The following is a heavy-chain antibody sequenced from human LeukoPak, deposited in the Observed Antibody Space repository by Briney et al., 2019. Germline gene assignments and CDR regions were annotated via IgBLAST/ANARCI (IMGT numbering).Heavy chain of an antibody. V-gene: IGHV3-21*01. Sequence: GGSLRLSCAASGFTFSSYSMNWVRQAPGKGLEWVSSISSSSSYIYYADSVKGRFTISRDNAKNSLYLQMNSLRAEDTVVYYCARDPPRWYYDSSGYSDSFDYWGQGTLVTVSS. CDR2: ISSSSSYI. D-gene: IGHD3-22*01. CDR3: ARDPPRWYYDSSGYSDSFDY. CDR1: GFTFSSYS. J-gene: IGHJ4*02.